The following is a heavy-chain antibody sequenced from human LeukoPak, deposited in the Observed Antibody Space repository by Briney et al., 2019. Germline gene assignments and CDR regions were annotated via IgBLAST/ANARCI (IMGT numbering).Heavy chain of an antibody. CDR3: ARDSGSCRGCAFDI. CDR2: TNQDGSEK. CDR1: EFTFSNFW. D-gene: IGHD1-26*01. V-gene: IGHV3-7*01. J-gene: IGHJ3*02. Sequence: GGSLRLSCAASEFTFSNFWMSWVRQAPGKGLEWVANTNQDGSEKQYVDSVKGRVTISRDNAKNFLYLQLNSLRAEDTAMYYCARDSGSCRGCAFDIWGQGTMVTVSS.